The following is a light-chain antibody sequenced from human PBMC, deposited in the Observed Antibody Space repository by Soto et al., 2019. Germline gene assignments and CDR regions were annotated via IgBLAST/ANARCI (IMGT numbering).Light chain of an antibody. CDR3: SSYAGSNNYV. V-gene: IGLV2-8*01. CDR1: SSDVGGYNY. J-gene: IGLJ1*01. Sequence: QSALTQPPSASGSPGQSVTISCNGTSSDVGGYNYVSWYQQHPGKAPKLMIFEVSKRPSGVPYRFSGSKSGDTASLTVSGLQAEDEADYYCSSYAGSNNYVFGAGTKVTVL. CDR2: EVS.